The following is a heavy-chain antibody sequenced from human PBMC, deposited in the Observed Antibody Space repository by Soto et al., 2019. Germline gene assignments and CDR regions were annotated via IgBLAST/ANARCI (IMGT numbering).Heavy chain of an antibody. D-gene: IGHD6-19*01. CDR2: IFWDEDK. V-gene: IGHV2-5*02. CDR1: GFSLSTSGVG. CDR3: AHNSVEVAGTEYFQH. J-gene: IGHJ1*01. Sequence: QITLRESGPTLVKPTQTLTLTCTFSGFSLSTSGVGVGWIRQPPGKALEWLALIFWDEDKRYSPSLKNRLAITKGTSKNQVVLTMTNVDPEDTATYFCAHNSVEVAGTEYFQHWGQGTLVTVSS.